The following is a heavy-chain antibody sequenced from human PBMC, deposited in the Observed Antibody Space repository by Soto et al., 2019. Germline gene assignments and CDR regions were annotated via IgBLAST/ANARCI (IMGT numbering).Heavy chain of an antibody. CDR2: IKQDGSEK. J-gene: IGHJ6*02. CDR1: GSTFSNYW. V-gene: IGHV3-7*01. Sequence: GGSLRLSCAASGSTFSNYWRSWVRQAPGKGLEWVANIKQDGSEKSYVDSVKGRFTISRDNSKNTLYLQMNSLRAEDTAVYYCARGPDILTGPYYYYGMDVWGQGTTVTVSS. CDR3: ARGPDILTGPYYYYGMDV. D-gene: IGHD3-9*01.